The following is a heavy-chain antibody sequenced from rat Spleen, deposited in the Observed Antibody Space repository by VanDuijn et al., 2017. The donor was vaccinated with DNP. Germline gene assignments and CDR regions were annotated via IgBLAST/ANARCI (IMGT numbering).Heavy chain of an antibody. V-gene: IGHV5S10*01. CDR2: ILYDGSVT. CDR1: GVTFSDFN. J-gene: IGHJ2*01. CDR3: GTDGTTGMRYFDY. D-gene: IGHD1-7*01. Sequence: EVQLVESGGGLVQPGRSLKLSCAAAGVTFSDFNMAWVRQVPKKGLEWVATILYDGSVTYYGDSVKGRFTISRDNEKSTLYLQMDSLRSEDTATCYGGTDGTTGMRYFDYWGQGVRITVAS.